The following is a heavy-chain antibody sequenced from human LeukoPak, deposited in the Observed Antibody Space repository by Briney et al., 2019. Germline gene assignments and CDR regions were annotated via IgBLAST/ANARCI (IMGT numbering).Heavy chain of an antibody. J-gene: IGHJ4*02. D-gene: IGHD2-15*01. CDR1: GFTVSSNY. CDR3: AGASTLSACYFDY. Sequence: GGSLRLSCAASGFTVSSNYMSWVRQAPGKGLEWVSVIYSGGSTYYADSVKGRFTISRDNSKNTLYLQMNSLRAEDTAVYYCAGASTLSACYFDYWGQGTLVTVSS. V-gene: IGHV3-53*01. CDR2: IYSGGST.